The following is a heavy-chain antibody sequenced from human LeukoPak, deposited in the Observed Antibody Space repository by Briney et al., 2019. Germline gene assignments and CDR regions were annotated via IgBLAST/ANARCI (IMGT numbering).Heavy chain of an antibody. Sequence: AGGPLRLSCAASGFSISSYEMNWVRQAPGKGLEWVSHISSSGSTIWYADSVKGRFTISRDNAKNSLYLQMNSLRAEDTAVYYCAADGYSGYDRFDYWGQGTLVTVSS. CDR2: ISSSGSTI. CDR3: AADGYSGYDRFDY. CDR1: GFSISSYE. V-gene: IGHV3-48*03. D-gene: IGHD5-12*01. J-gene: IGHJ4*02.